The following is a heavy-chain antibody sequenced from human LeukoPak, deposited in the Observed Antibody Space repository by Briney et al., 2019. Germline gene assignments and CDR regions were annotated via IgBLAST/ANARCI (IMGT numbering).Heavy chain of an antibody. D-gene: IGHD2-2*01. CDR3: ARADYCSSTSCYQYNWFDP. Sequence: PSETLSLTCAVYGVSFSGYYWSWIRQPPGKGLEWIGELNHSGSTNYNPSLKSRVTISVDTSKNQFTLKLSSVTAADTAVYYCARADYCSSTSCYQYNWFDPWGQGTLVAVSS. J-gene: IGHJ5*02. CDR1: GVSFSGYY. V-gene: IGHV4-34*01. CDR2: LNHSGST.